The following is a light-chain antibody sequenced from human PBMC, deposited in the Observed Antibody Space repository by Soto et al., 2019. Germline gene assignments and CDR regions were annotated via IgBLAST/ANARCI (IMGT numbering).Light chain of an antibody. CDR1: QSVSSSY. CDR2: GAS. J-gene: IGKJ2*03. CDR3: QQYGSTPLYS. V-gene: IGKV3-20*01. Sequence: EIVLTQSPGTLSLSPGERATLSCRASQSVSSSYLAWYQQKPGQAPRLLIYGASIRATGIPDRFSGSGSGTDFTLTISRLALEDFAVYYCQQYGSTPLYSFGQGTKLGIK.